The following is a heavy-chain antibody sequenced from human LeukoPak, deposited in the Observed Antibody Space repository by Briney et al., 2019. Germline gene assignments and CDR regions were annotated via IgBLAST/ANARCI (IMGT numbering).Heavy chain of an antibody. D-gene: IGHD1-26*01. CDR3: ARGGGSYDY. V-gene: IGHV3-7*01. J-gene: IGHJ4*02. CDR2: IKQDGTEK. Sequence: PGGSLRLSCAASGFSFTTYWMSWVRQAPGKGLEWVANIKQDGTEKYYVDSVKGRFTISRDNARNSLYLQMNSLRAEDTAVYYCARGGGSYDYWGQGTLVTVSS. CDR1: GFSFTTYW.